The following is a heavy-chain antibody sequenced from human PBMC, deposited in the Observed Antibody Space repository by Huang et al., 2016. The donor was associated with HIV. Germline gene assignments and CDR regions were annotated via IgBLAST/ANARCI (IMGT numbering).Heavy chain of an antibody. CDR3: ARGQSGPSQWLASLGNYYYYMDV. V-gene: IGHV4-39*01. CDR2: IYYSGAS. CDR1: GGSISGSRYY. Sequence: QLQLQESGPGPVKPSATLSLTCSVSGGSISGSRYYWGWIRQPPGKGLEWMGSIYYSGASHYSPSLKSRVTISVDTSKNQFSLKLSSVTAADTAVYYCARGQSGPSQWLASLGNYYYYMDVWGKGTTVTVSS. J-gene: IGHJ6*03. D-gene: IGHD6-19*01.